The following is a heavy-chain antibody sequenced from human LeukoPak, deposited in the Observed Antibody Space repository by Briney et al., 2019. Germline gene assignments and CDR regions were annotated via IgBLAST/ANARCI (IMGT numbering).Heavy chain of an antibody. V-gene: IGHV4-59*01. Sequence: PSETLSLTCTVSGGFISSYYWSWIRQPPGKGLEWIGYIYYSGSTNYNPSLKSRVTISVDTSKNQFSLKLSSVTAADTAVYYCARGTLAVALRYAFDIWGQGTMVTVSS. CDR2: IYYSGST. CDR3: ARGTLAVALRYAFDI. J-gene: IGHJ3*02. D-gene: IGHD6-19*01. CDR1: GGFISSYY.